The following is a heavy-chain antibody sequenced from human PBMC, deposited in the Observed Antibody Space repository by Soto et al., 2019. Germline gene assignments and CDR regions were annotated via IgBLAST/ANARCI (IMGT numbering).Heavy chain of an antibody. Sequence: EVQLLESGGGLVQPGESLKLSCAASGFTFSSYAMSWVRQAPGKGLEWVSAISGSGGSTYYADSVKGRFTISRDNSKNTLYLQMNSLRAEDTAVYYCATSGAVAVPYYFDYWGQGTLVTVSS. D-gene: IGHD6-19*01. CDR3: ATSGAVAVPYYFDY. V-gene: IGHV3-23*01. CDR2: ISGSGGST. J-gene: IGHJ4*02. CDR1: GFTFSSYA.